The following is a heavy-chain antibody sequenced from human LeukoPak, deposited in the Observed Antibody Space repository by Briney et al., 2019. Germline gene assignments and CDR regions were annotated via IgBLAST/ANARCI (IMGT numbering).Heavy chain of an antibody. J-gene: IGHJ4*02. CDR2: ISSRSSYI. D-gene: IGHD1-1*01. CDR1: GFTFSSYR. Sequence: GGSLRLSCAASGFTFSSYRMNWVRQAPGKGLEWVSSISSRSSYIYYADSLKGRFTISRDNAKNTLYLQMNSLRADDMALYYCVRDGKNWNWGQGTLVTVSS. V-gene: IGHV3-21*01. CDR3: VRDGKNWN.